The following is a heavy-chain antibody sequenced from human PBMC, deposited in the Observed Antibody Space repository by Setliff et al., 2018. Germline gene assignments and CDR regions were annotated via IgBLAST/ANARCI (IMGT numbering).Heavy chain of an antibody. CDR2: IIPVFRTA. J-gene: IGHJ4*02. V-gene: IGHV1-69*13. CDR3: ARAGDAATGRKGVFEY. D-gene: IGHD1-1*01. CDR1: GGTFRSDG. Sequence: SVKVSCKASGGTFRSDGFNWVRQAPVQGLEWMGRIIPVFRTAKYAQKFQGRVTITADESTRTAYMELASLISEDTAVYYCARAGDAATGRKGVFEYWGQGTLVTVSS.